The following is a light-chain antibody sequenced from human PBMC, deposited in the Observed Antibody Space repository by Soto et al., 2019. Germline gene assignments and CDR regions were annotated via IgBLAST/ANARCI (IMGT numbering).Light chain of an antibody. CDR2: DAS. CDR1: QSVSSY. CDR3: QQHSNWPRT. Sequence: DIEMTQSPATLSSSPGERATISCRASQSVSSYLAWYQQKPGQAPKLLIYDASNRASGIPARFSGSGSGTDFTLTISSLQPEDFAVYYCQQHSNWPRTFGQGTKVEIK. J-gene: IGKJ1*01. V-gene: IGKV3-11*01.